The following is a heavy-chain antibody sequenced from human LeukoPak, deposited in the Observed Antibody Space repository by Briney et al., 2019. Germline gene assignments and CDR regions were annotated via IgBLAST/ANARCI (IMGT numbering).Heavy chain of an antibody. D-gene: IGHD3-9*01. CDR3: ARDWGAYYDILPGYSD. V-gene: IGHV1-2*02. Sequence: ASVKVSCKASGYTFTGYYMHWVRQAPGQGLEWMGWINPNSGGTNYAQKLQGRVTITADKSTSTAYMELSSLRSEDTAVYYCARDWGAYYDILPGYSDWGQGTLVTVSS. CDR1: GYTFTGYY. CDR2: INPNSGGT. J-gene: IGHJ4*02.